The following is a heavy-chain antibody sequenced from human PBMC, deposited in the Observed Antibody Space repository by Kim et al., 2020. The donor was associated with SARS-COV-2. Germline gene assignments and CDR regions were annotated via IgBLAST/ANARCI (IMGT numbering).Heavy chain of an antibody. Sequence: SVKGRFTISRDNSKNTLYLQMNSLRAEDTAVYYCAKGFLDYYGSGSPFDYWGQGTLVTVSS. CDR3: AKGFLDYYGSGSPFDY. D-gene: IGHD3-10*01. V-gene: IGHV3-23*01. J-gene: IGHJ4*02.